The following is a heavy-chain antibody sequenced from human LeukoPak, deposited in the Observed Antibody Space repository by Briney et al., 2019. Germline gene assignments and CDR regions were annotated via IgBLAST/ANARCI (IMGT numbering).Heavy chain of an antibody. J-gene: IGHJ4*02. CDR2: ISGNGGSR. Sequence: GGSLRLSCAASGFTFSTYTMHWVRQAPGKGLEYVSSISGNGGSREYANSVKGRFTTPRDNSRNTLYLQMGSLRAEDMAVYYCARDAGYVRFDFWGQGTLATVSS. CDR1: GFTFSTYT. V-gene: IGHV3-64*01. CDR3: ARDAGYVRFDF. D-gene: IGHD5-18*01.